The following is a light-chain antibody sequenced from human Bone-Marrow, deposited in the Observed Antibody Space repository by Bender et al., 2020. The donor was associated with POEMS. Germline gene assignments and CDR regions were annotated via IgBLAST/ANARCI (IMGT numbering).Light chain of an antibody. J-gene: IGLJ2*01. CDR1: IIGTWS. Sequence: SYVLSQPPSVSLAPGQTARIPCDTGIIGTWSIHWYQQRPGQAPLLVLFDDYERPSGIPARFSLSTHGNSATLTISEVEAGDEAVYFCQVWYREANHHVFGGGTQLTIL. V-gene: IGLV3-21*02. CDR3: QVWYREANHHV. CDR2: DDY.